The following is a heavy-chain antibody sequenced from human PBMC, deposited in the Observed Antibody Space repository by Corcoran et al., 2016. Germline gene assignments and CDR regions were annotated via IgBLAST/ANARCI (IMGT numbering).Heavy chain of an antibody. CDR1: GDSVSSNSAT. CDR3: ARAYEPYYYHGRDV. Sequence: QVQLQQSGPGLGKPSQTLSLTCAISGDSVSSNSATWVWIRQSPSRGLEWLGRTYYRSKWYNDYAVSVKSRVTINADTSKNQFSLQLNSVTPEDTAVYYWARAYEPYYYHGRDVWGQGTTVTVSS. CDR2: TYYRSKWYN. V-gene: IGHV6-1*01. J-gene: IGHJ6*02. D-gene: IGHD2-8*01.